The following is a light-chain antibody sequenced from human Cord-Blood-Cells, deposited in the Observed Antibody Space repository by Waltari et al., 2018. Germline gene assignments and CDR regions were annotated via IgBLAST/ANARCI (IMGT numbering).Light chain of an antibody. CDR2: DVR. V-gene: IGLV2-11*01. Sequence: QSALTQPRSVSGSPGQSVTISCTGTSSDVGGYNYVSWYQQHPGKAPKLMIYDVRKRPSGVPDRFSGAKSGNTASLTISGLQAEDEADYYCCSYAGSSWVFGGGTKLTVL. J-gene: IGLJ3*02. CDR1: SSDVGGYNY. CDR3: CSYAGSSWV.